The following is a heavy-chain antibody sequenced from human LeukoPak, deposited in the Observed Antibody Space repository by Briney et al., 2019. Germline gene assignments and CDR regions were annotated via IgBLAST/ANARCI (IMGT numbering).Heavy chain of an antibody. CDR1: GFTFTTYA. J-gene: IGHJ2*01. V-gene: IGHV3-9*01. CDR2: ISYNSDTI. D-gene: IGHD2-21*02. CDR3: AKDYCGGDCYSGWYFDL. Sequence: GGSLRLSCAASGFTFTTYAMSWVRQAPGRGLEWVSGISYNSDTIAYADSVKGRFTISRDNAKNSLYLQMNSLRAEDTALYYCAKDYCGGDCYSGWYFDLWGRGTLVTVSS.